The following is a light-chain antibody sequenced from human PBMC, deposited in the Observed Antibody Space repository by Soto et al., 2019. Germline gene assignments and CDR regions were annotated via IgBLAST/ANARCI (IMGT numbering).Light chain of an antibody. V-gene: IGKV1-5*01. J-gene: IGKJ1*01. CDR1: QTISSW. CDR2: DAS. Sequence: DIQMTQSPSPLSGSVGDRVTIPCRASQTISSWLAWYQQKPGKAPKLLIYDASSLESGVPSRFSGSGSGTEFTLTISSLQPDDFATYYCQQYNSYSTFGQGTKVDIK. CDR3: QQYNSYST.